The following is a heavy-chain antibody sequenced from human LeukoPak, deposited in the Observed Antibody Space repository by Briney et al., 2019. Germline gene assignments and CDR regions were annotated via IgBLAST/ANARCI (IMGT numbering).Heavy chain of an antibody. CDR3: ARDPDSSAFDY. CDR2: IKYDDTVK. D-gene: IGHD2-15*01. J-gene: IGHJ4*02. V-gene: IGHV3-7*01. Sequence: GGSLRLSCTAAGFNFGTYWMSWVRQSPEKGLEFVANIKYDDTVKNYVDSVKGRFTISRDNPSDSVYLQMDSLRPEDTALYYCARDPDSSAFDYWGQGAQVTVSS. CDR1: GFNFGTYW.